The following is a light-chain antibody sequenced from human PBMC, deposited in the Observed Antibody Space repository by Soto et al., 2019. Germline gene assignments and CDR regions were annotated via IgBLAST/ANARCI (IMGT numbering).Light chain of an antibody. CDR3: QQRSNWPWT. V-gene: IGKV3-11*01. CDR1: QSVSSY. CDR2: DAS. Sequence: EIVLTQSPATLSLSPGERATLSCRASQSVSSYLAWYQQKPGQAPRLLIYDASNRATGIPARFSGSGSGTDSTLTISSLEPEDFAVYYCQQRSNWPWTFGQGTKVDI. J-gene: IGKJ1*01.